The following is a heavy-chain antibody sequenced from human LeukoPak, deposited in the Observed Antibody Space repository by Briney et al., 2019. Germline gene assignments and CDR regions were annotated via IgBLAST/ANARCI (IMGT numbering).Heavy chain of an antibody. CDR3: ARLYCGAGTRYSYYMDV. J-gene: IGHJ6*03. D-gene: IGHD2-15*01. Sequence: GGSLRLSCAASGFTFSAYWMIWVRQGLGKGLQCLADIKQDGSDKYYVDSVKGRFTISRDNAKNSLYMQMNSLRAEDTAVYYCARLYCGAGTRYSYYMDVWGKGTTVTVSS. V-gene: IGHV3-7*01. CDR1: GFTFSAYW. CDR2: IKQDGSDK.